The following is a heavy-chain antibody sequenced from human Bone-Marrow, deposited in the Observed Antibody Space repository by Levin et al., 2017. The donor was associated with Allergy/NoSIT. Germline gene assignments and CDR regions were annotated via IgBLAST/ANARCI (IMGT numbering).Heavy chain of an antibody. J-gene: IGHJ6*02. CDR3: AREQQWLNRYYNYYYAMDV. D-gene: IGHD6-19*01. V-gene: IGHV4-59*01. Sequence: SQTLSLTCTVSGGSINGYYWSWIRQSPGKGLEWLGNIYSYSGKTKYNPSLRSRVTISIDTSKKQVSLSLSSVTAADTAQYYCAREQQWLNRYYNYYYAMDVWGQGTTVTVS. CDR2: IYSYSGKT. CDR1: GGSINGYY.